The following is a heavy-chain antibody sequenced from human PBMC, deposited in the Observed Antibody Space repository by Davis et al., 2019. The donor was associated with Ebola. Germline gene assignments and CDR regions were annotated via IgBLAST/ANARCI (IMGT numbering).Heavy chain of an antibody. CDR2: ISAYNGNT. D-gene: IGHD4-23*01. Sequence: ASVKVSCKASGYTFTSYGISWVRQAPGQGLEWMGWISAYNGNTNYAQKIQGRVTMTTDTSTSTAYMELRSLRSDDTAVYYCARDTPEGVVTPKDAFDIWGQGTMVTVSS. CDR1: GYTFTSYG. CDR3: ARDTPEGVVTPKDAFDI. V-gene: IGHV1-18*04. J-gene: IGHJ3*02.